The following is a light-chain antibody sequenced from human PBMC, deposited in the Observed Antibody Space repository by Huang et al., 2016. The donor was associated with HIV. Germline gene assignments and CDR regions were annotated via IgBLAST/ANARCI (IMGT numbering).Light chain of an antibody. J-gene: IGKJ3*01. CDR3: QQYDNVPRFT. CDR1: QDLSNY. CDR2: VAS. Sequence: DIQMTQSPSSLSASVGDRVTITCQASQDLSNYLNWYQQKPGKAPKLLIYVASNLEKGVSARFSGSGSGTYFTFTISSLQPEDIATYYCQQYDNVPRFTFGPGTKVDIK. V-gene: IGKV1-33*01.